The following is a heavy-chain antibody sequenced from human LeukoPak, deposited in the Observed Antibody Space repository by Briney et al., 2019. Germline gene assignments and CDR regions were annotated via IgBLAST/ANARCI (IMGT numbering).Heavy chain of an antibody. J-gene: IGHJ6*02. CDR3: ARLVYDSSSWYPALTDV. D-gene: IGHD6-13*01. CDR1: GGSFSGYY. V-gene: IGHV4-34*01. Sequence: SETLSLTCAVYGGSFSGYYWSWLRQPPGKGLEWIGEINHSGSTNYNPSLKSRVTISVDTSKNQFSLKLSSVTAADTAVYYCARLVYDSSSWYPALTDVWGQGTTVTVSS. CDR2: INHSGST.